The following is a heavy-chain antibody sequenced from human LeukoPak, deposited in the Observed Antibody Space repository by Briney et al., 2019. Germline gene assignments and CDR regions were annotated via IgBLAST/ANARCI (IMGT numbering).Heavy chain of an antibody. Sequence: GASVKVSCKASGGTYSSYAISLVRQASGQGLEWMGRIIPILGIANYAQKFQGRVTITADKSTSTAYMELSSLRSEDTAVYYCASIVGAHYYYYGMDVWGQGTTVTVSS. CDR1: GGTYSSYA. D-gene: IGHD1-26*01. J-gene: IGHJ6*02. CDR2: IIPILGIA. CDR3: ASIVGAHYYYYGMDV. V-gene: IGHV1-69*04.